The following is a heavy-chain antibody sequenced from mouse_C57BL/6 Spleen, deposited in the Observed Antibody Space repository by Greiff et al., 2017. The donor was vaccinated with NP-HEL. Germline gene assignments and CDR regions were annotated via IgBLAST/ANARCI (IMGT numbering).Heavy chain of an antibody. CDR1: GYTFTSYW. D-gene: IGHD2-4*01. V-gene: IGHV1-55*01. CDR2: IYPGSGST. CDR3: ARSLYDYDGYWYFDV. Sequence: VQLQQPGAELVKPGASVKMSCKASGYTFTSYWITWVKQRPGQGLEWIGDIYPGSGSTNYNEKFKSKATLTVDTSSSTAYMQLSSLTSEDSAVYYCARSLYDYDGYWYFDVWGTGTTVTVSS. J-gene: IGHJ1*03.